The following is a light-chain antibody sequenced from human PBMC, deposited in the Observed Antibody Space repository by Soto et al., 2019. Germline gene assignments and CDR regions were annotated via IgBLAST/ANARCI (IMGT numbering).Light chain of an antibody. J-gene: IGLJ2*01. Sequence: QSALTQPASVSGSPGQSITISCTGTSSDAGGHNDVSWYQQHPGTAPKLMIYEVTNRPSGVSNRFSGSKSGNTASLTISGLQAEAEADYYCSSYTRSTTLDVVFGGGTKLPVL. V-gene: IGLV2-14*01. CDR1: SSDAGGHND. CDR2: EVT. CDR3: SSYTRSTTLDVV.